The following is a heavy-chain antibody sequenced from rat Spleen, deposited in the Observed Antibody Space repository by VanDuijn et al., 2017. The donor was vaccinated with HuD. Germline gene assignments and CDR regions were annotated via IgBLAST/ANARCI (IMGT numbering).Heavy chain of an antibody. J-gene: IGHJ2*01. Sequence: EVQLVESGGGLVQPGRSLKLSCAASGFTFNNYGMAWVRQAPTKGLEWVAAISYDGITTYYRDSVKGRFTISRDNAKSTLYLQMDSLRSEDTATYYCTTTYDGSYYYDYWGQGVMVTVSS. CDR3: TTTYDGSYYYDY. CDR2: ISYDGITT. CDR1: GFTFNNYG. D-gene: IGHD1-12*02. V-gene: IGHV5-29*01.